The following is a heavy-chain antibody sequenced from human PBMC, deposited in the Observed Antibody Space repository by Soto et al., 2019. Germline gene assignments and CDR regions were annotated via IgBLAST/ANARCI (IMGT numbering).Heavy chain of an antibody. CDR3: AKGKSENGVDWLDP. J-gene: IGHJ5*02. V-gene: IGHV3-23*01. Sequence: AGSLRLSCAASGFMFEDYAMIWVRQSPGKGLEWVATVRGNSYGAYYADSVRGRFIISRDNSKNTMSLQLNSLRDDDTAIYYCAKGKSENGVDWLDPWGPGTLVTVS. CDR1: GFMFEDYA. D-gene: IGHD2-8*01. CDR2: VRGNSYGA.